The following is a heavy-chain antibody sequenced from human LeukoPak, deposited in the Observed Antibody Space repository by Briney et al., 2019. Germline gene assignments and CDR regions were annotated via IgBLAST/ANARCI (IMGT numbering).Heavy chain of an antibody. Sequence: ASVKVSCKASGYTFTSYDINWVRQATGQGLEWMGWMNPNSGNTGYAQKFQGRVTMTRNTSISTAYMELSSLRSEDTAVYYCASQIVVVTATHYGMDVWGQGTTVTVSS. CDR3: ASQIVVVTATHYGMDV. V-gene: IGHV1-8*01. CDR2: MNPNSGNT. CDR1: GYTFTSYD. J-gene: IGHJ6*02. D-gene: IGHD2-21*02.